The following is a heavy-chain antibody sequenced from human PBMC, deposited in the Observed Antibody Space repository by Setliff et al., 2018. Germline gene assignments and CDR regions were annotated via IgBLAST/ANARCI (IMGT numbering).Heavy chain of an antibody. CDR1: GFTFSNYA. J-gene: IGHJ4*02. V-gene: IGHV3-23*01. CDR3: AKDTGYYFDY. D-gene: IGHD4-4*01. Sequence: GGSLRLSCAASGFTFSNYAMSWVRQAPGKGLEWVSAISGSGARSYADSVKGRFTVSRDNSKNTLYLQMNSLRGEDTAVYYCAKDTGYYFDYWGQGTLVTVSS. CDR2: ISGSGAR.